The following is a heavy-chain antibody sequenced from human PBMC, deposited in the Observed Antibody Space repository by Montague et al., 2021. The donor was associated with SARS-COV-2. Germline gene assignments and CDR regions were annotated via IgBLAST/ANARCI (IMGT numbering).Heavy chain of an antibody. D-gene: IGHD3-22*01. CDR3: ARQSPVTMIVVVISGRFDY. Sequence: SETLSLTCTVSGGSISSSSYYWGWIRQPPGKGLEWIGSIYYRGSTYYXXXLKSRVTISVDTSKNQFSLKLSSVTAADTAVYYCARQSPVTMIVVVISGRFDYWGQGTLVTVSS. V-gene: IGHV4-39*01. J-gene: IGHJ4*02. CDR1: GGSISSSSYY. CDR2: IYYRGST.